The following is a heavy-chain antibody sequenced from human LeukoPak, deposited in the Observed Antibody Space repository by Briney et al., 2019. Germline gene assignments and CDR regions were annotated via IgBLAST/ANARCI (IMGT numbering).Heavy chain of an antibody. CDR3: ARVGPTVRGAIRRTDY. Sequence: ASVKVSCKASGYTFTSYGISWVRQAPGQGLEWMGWISAYNGNTNYAQKLQGRVTMTTDTSTSTAYMELRSLRSDDTAVYYCARVGPTVRGAIRRTDYWGQGTLVTVSS. V-gene: IGHV1-18*01. J-gene: IGHJ4*02. D-gene: IGHD3-10*01. CDR2: ISAYNGNT. CDR1: GYTFTSYG.